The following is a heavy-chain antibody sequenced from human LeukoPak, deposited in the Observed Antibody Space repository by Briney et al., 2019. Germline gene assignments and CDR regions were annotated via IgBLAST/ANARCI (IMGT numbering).Heavy chain of an antibody. CDR2: IYYSGST. Sequence: SETLSLTCTVSGDSISSSSYYWGWIRQPPGKGLEWIGSIYYSGSTYYNPSLKSRVTISVDTSKNQFSLKLSSVTAADTAVYYCARWSEVTPIVVVPADYGFDPWGQGTLVTVSS. CDR1: GDSISSSSYY. V-gene: IGHV4-39*01. D-gene: IGHD2-2*01. J-gene: IGHJ5*02. CDR3: ARWSEVTPIVVVPADYGFDP.